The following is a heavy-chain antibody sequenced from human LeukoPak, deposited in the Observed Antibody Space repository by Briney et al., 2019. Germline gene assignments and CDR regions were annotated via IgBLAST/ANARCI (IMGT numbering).Heavy chain of an antibody. CDR1: GYSIYSGYY. J-gene: IGHJ6*03. D-gene: IGHD4-17*01. CDR2: FYHSGST. Sequence: PSETLSLTCTVSGYSIYSGYYWGWIRQPPGKGLEWIGSFYHSGSTYYNPSLKSRVTISVDTSKNQFSLKLSSVTAADTAVYYCARAYGDYRYYYYYMDVWGKGTTVTVSS. V-gene: IGHV4-38-2*02. CDR3: ARAYGDYRYYYYYMDV.